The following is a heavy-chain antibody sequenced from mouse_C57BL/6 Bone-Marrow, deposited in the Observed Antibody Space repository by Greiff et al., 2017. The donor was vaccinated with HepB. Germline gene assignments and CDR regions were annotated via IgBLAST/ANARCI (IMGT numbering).Heavy chain of an antibody. D-gene: IGHD2-3*01. CDR1: GYTFTSYW. Sequence: QVQLQQPGAELVKPGASVKLSCKASGYTFTSYWMQWVKQRPGQGLEWIGEIDPSDSYTNYNQKFKGKATLTVDKSSSTAYMQLSRLTSEDSAVYYCARDGYYGVFYAMDYWGQGTSVTVSS. J-gene: IGHJ4*01. CDR2: IDPSDSYT. CDR3: ARDGYYGVFYAMDY. V-gene: IGHV1-50*01.